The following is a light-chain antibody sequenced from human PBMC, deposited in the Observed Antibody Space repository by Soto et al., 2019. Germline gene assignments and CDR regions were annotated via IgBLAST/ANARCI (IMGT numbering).Light chain of an antibody. V-gene: IGKV1-39*01. CDR3: QQNYITPLA. CDR1: QSISSY. J-gene: IGKJ3*01. Sequence: DIEMTQSPSSLSASVGDRVTITCRASQSISSYLNWYQQNPGKAPRLLIYAVSNLQSGVPSRFSGSGSGTDFTLTISSLQPEDFATYYCQQNYITPLAFGPGTKVDIK. CDR2: AVS.